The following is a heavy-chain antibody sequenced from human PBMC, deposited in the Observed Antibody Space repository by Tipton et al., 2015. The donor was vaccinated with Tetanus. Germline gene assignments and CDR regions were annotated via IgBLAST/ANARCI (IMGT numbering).Heavy chain of an antibody. V-gene: IGHV5-51*03. CDR2: IYPGDSDT. D-gene: IGHD3-10*01. CDR1: GYFFASFW. J-gene: IGHJ6*02. Sequence: QLVQSGAEVKKPGESLKISCKGSGYFFASFWIAWVRQMPGKGLEWMGIIYPGDSDTRYSPSFQGQVTISADKSISTAYLLWSNLKASDTAIYYCARLGSFGSFVSGMDVWGQGTTVTVSS. CDR3: ARLGSFGSFVSGMDV.